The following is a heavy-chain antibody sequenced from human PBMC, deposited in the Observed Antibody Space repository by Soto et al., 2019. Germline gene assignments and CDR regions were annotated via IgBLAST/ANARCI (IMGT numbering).Heavy chain of an antibody. CDR1: GYRFGDCY. J-gene: IGHJ4*02. CDR3: AREPATAKPEGVDF. CDR2: INPNSGGT. Sequence: SVEVSRKDSGYRFGDCYRHWVRQAPGQGLEWMGWINPNSGGTKYAPKFQGGVTMTRDTSITTAYMELSRLRSGDTAVYYCAREPATAKPEGVDFWGQGTLVTVSS. D-gene: IGHD1-1*01. V-gene: IGHV1-2*02.